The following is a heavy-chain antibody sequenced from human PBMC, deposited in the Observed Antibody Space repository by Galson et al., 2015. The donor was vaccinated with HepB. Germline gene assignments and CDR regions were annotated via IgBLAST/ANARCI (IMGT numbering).Heavy chain of an antibody. CDR2: ISSSSSYI. V-gene: IGHV3-21*01. J-gene: IGHJ4*02. D-gene: IGHD6-13*01. CDR1: GFTFSSYS. CDR3: ARDLYSSSWYPAGAY. Sequence: SLRLSCAASGFTFSSYSMNWVRQAPGKGLEWVSSISSSSSYIYYADSVKGRFTISRDNAKNSLYLQMNSLRAEDTAVYYCARDLYSSSWYPAGAYWGQGTLVTVSS.